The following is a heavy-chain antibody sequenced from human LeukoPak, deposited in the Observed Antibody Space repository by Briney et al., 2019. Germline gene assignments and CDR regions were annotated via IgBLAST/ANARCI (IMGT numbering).Heavy chain of an antibody. V-gene: IGHV3-21*01. CDR1: GFTFNIYS. D-gene: IGHD3-22*01. J-gene: IGHJ4*02. Sequence: GGSLRLSCAASGFTFNIYSMNWVRQAPGKGLEWVSSISSSSSYIYYADSAKGRLTISRDNAKNSLYLQMNSLRVEDTAVYYCVKDSYYDSSGELDYWGQGTLVTVSS. CDR3: VKDSYYDSSGELDY. CDR2: ISSSSSYI.